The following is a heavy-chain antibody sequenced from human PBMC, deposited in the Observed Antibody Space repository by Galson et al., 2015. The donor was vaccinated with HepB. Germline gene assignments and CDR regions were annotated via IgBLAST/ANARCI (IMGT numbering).Heavy chain of an antibody. V-gene: IGHV1-69*13. Sequence: SVKVSCKASGGTFSSYAISWVRQAPGQGLEWMGGIIPIFGTANYAQKFQGRVTITADESTSTAYMELSSLRSEDTAVYYCSRATELYSSSWQTGDYYYYGMDVWGQGTTVTVSS. CDR2: IIPIFGTA. CDR1: GGTFSSYA. CDR3: SRATELYSSSWQTGDYYYYGMDV. D-gene: IGHD6-13*01. J-gene: IGHJ6*02.